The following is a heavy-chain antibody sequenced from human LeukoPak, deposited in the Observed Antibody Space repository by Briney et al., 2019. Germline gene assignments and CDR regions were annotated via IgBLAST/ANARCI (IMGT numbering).Heavy chain of an antibody. D-gene: IGHD1-1*01. V-gene: IGHV3-48*03. CDR2: ISSSGSTI. J-gene: IGHJ5*02. CDR1: GFTFSSYE. Sequence: PGGSLRLSCAASGFTFSSYEMNWVRQAPGKGLEWVSYISSSGSTIYYADSVKGRFTISRDNAKNSLYLQMNSLRVEDTAVYYCARSAGTWFDPWGQGTLVTASS. CDR3: ARSAGTWFDP.